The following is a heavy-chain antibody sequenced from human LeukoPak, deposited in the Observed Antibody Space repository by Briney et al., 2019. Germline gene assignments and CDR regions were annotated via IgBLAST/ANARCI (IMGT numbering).Heavy chain of an antibody. D-gene: IGHD5-12*01. CDR3: ARDDVDINAFDI. CDR1: GFTFSSYS. V-gene: IGHV3-33*08. J-gene: IGHJ3*02. CDR2: IWYDGSNK. Sequence: GGSLRLSCAASGFTFSSYSMNWVRQAPGKGLEWVAVIWYDGSNKYYADSVKGRFTISRDNSKNTLYLQMNSLRAEDTAVYYCARDDVDINAFDIWGQGTMVTVSS.